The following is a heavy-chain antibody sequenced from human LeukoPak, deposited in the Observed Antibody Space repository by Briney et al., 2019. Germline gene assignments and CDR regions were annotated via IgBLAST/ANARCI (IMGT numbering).Heavy chain of an antibody. V-gene: IGHV1-18*01. D-gene: IGHD3-10*01. J-gene: IGHJ5*02. CDR2: ISAYNGNT. CDR1: GYTFTSYG. Sequence: GASVKVSCKASGYTFTSYGISWVRQAPGQGLEWMGWISAYNGNTNYAQKFQGRVTITADESTSTAYMELSSLRSEDTAVYYCARSANYYGSGSSSWGQGTLVTVSS. CDR3: ARSANYYGSGSSS.